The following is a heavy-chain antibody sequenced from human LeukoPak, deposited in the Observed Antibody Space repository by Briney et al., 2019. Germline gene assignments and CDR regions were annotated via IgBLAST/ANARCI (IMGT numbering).Heavy chain of an antibody. Sequence: GASVKVSCKASGYTFTSYYIHWVRQAPGQGLEWMGIINPSGGSTSYAQKFQGRVTLTRDTSTSTVYMELSSLRSEDTAVYYCARDPQRGYLDYWGQGTLVTVSS. CDR1: GYTFTSYY. V-gene: IGHV1-46*01. CDR2: INPSGGST. CDR3: ARDPQRGYLDY. J-gene: IGHJ4*02. D-gene: IGHD3-22*01.